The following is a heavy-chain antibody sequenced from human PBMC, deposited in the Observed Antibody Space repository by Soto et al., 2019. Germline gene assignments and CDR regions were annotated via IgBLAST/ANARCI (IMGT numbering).Heavy chain of an antibody. V-gene: IGHV4-31*03. CDR1: GGSISSGGYF. D-gene: IGHD1-26*01. CDR3: ARGAVGATIYFDY. Sequence: QVQLQESGPGLVKPSQTLSLTCTVSGGSISSGGYFWSWIRQHPGKGLEWIGYIYYSGNTFYNPSLKTRVSISVDTSKNQFSLKLSSVTAADTAAYYCARGAVGATIYFDYWGQGTLVTVSS. J-gene: IGHJ4*02. CDR2: IYYSGNT.